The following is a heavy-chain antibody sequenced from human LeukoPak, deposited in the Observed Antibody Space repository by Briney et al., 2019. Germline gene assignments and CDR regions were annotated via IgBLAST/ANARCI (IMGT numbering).Heavy chain of an antibody. V-gene: IGHV3-7*01. CDR3: ARGGDIEVVIDAFDI. CDR1: GFTFSSYW. CDR2: IKQDGREK. J-gene: IGHJ3*02. Sequence: GGSLRLSCAASGFTFSSYWMSWVRQAPGKGLGWVANIKQDGREKYYVDSVKGRFTISRDNAKNSLYLQMNILRAEDTAVYYCARGGDIEVVIDAFDIWGQGTMVTVSS. D-gene: IGHD2-21*01.